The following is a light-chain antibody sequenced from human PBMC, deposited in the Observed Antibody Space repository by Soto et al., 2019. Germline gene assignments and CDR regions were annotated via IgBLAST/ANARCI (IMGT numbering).Light chain of an antibody. V-gene: IGKV1-39*01. CDR3: QQSDNIPIT. J-gene: IGKJ3*01. CDR2: AAS. Sequence: DIQMTQSPSSLSASVGDRLTITCRASQSISNYLNWYQQKPGKAPKLLIYAASNLQSGVPSRFSGSGSGTDFTLTISSLQPEDFATYYCQQSDNIPITFGPGTKVDIK. CDR1: QSISNY.